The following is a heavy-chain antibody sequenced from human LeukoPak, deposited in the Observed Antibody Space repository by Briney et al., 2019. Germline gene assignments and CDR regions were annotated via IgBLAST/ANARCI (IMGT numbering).Heavy chain of an antibody. CDR2: FHPEDGET. Sequence: ASVKVSCKVSGYTVTELSMHWVRQSPGKGLEWMGGFHPEDGETIYAQKFQGRVTMTEDTSTDTAYMELSSLRSEDTAVYYCARDRGSSWYRESTKYYFDYWGQGTLVTVSS. D-gene: IGHD6-13*01. J-gene: IGHJ4*02. V-gene: IGHV1-24*01. CDR1: GYTVTELS. CDR3: ARDRGSSWYRESTKYYFDY.